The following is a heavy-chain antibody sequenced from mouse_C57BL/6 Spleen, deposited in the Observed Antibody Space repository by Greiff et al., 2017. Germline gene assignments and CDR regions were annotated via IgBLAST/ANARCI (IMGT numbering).Heavy chain of an antibody. CDR3: ARRPTVVANFDY. CDR1: GYTFTDYY. CDR2: INPNNGGT. Sequence: VQLQQSGPELVKPGASVKISCKASGYTFTDYYMTWVKQSHGKSLEWIGDINPNNGGTSYNQKFKGKATLTVDKSSSTAYMELRSLTSEDSAVYYCARRPTVVANFDYWGQGTTLTVSS. V-gene: IGHV1-26*01. D-gene: IGHD1-1*01. J-gene: IGHJ2*01.